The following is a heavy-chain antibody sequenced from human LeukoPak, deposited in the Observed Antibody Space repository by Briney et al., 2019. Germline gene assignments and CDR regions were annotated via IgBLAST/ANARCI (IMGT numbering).Heavy chain of an antibody. J-gene: IGHJ4*02. CDR1: GYTFTSYY. Sequence: ASVKVSCKASGYTFTSYYMHWVRQAPGQGLEWMGWINPNSGGTNYAQKFQGRVTMTRDTSINTAYLQWSSLKASDTAMYYCARFLRGTIAVAGTPRGNYFDYWGQGTLVTVSS. CDR3: ARFLRGTIAVAGTPRGNYFDY. D-gene: IGHD6-19*01. V-gene: IGHV1-2*02. CDR2: INPNSGGT.